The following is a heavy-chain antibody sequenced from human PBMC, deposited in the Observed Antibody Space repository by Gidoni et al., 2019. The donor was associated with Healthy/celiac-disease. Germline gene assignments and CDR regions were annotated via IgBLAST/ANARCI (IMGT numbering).Heavy chain of an antibody. Sequence: VQLVESGGGLVQPGRSLSRPCAASGFTFLDYAMPWVLQAPGEALDWVRLVPGKGLDCVSGNSWKSGIIGYTDSLKGLLTISRDNVKNALSLHMNSPRAEDAALYCCARADCSHGVCPTDYWGHGTLVTVSS. CDR2: NSWKSGII. J-gene: IGHJ4*01. D-gene: IGHD2-8*01. CDR1: GFTFLDYA. V-gene: IGHV3-9*01. CDR3: ARADCSHGVCPTDY.